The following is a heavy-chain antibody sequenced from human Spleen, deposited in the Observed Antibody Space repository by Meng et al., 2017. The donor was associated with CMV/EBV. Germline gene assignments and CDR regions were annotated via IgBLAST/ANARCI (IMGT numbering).Heavy chain of an antibody. D-gene: IGHD3-10*01. CDR1: GFTFSSYG. V-gene: IGHV3-30*02. Sequence: GESLKISCAASGFTFSSYGMHWVRQAPGKGLEWVAFIRYDGSNKYYADSVKGRFTISRDNSKNTLYLQMNSLRAEDTAVYYCARVRSGSYLSVFYYYGMDVWGQGTTVTVSS. CDR2: IRYDGSNK. J-gene: IGHJ6*02. CDR3: ARVRSGSYLSVFYYYGMDV.